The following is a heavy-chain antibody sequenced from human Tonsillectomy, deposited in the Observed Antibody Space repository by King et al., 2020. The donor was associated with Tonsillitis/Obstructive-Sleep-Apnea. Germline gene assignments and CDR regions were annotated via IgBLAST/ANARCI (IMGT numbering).Heavy chain of an antibody. V-gene: IGHV3-15*07. J-gene: IGHJ6*02. Sequence: EVQLVESGGGLVKPGGSLRLSCVASGFSFNKAWMTWVRQAPGKGLEWVSRIKSKTDGGTTDYAAPVKGRFTISRDDSINTLYLQMNSLRTEDTAVYYCTTRFSEYCTGGSCYYGMDVWGQGTTVTVSS. CDR1: GFSFNKAW. CDR3: TTRFSEYCTGGSCYYGMDV. CDR2: IKSKTDGGTT. D-gene: IGHD2-15*01.